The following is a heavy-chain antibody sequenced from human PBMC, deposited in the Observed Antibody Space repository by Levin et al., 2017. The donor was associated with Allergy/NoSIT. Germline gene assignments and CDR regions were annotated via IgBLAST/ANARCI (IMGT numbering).Heavy chain of an antibody. D-gene: IGHD2-2*01. CDR3: ASIPKIVVVPAADSGMDV. V-gene: IGHV3-23*01. CDR2: ISGSGGST. CDR1: GFTFSSYA. Sequence: GSLRLSCAASGFTFSSYAMSWVRQAPGKGLEWVSAISGSGGSTYYADSVKGRFTISRDNSKNTLYLQMNSLRAEDTAVYYCASIPKIVVVPAADSGMDVWGQGTTVTVSS. J-gene: IGHJ6*02.